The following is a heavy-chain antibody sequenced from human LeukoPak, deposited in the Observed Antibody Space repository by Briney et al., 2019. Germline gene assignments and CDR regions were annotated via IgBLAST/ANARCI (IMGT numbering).Heavy chain of an antibody. Sequence: SQTLSLTCAISGDIVSSNSAAWNWIRQSPSRGLEWLGRTYYRSKWYNDYAVSVKSRITINPDTSKNQFSLQLNSVTPEDTAVYYCARDGGPPTYYYDSSGYDYWGQGTLVTVSS. V-gene: IGHV6-1*01. CDR1: GDIVSSNSAA. D-gene: IGHD3-22*01. CDR3: ARDGGPPTYYYDSSGYDY. J-gene: IGHJ4*02. CDR2: TYYRSKWYN.